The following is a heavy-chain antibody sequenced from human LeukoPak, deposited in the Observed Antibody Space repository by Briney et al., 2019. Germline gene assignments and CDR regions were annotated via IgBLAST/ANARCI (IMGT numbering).Heavy chain of an antibody. CDR3: ARGQDIVVVPAAWDWFDP. CDR2: INTNTGNP. Sequence: ASVEVSCKASGYTFTSYAMDWVRQAPGQGLEWMGWINTNTGNPTYAQGFTGRFVFSLDTSASTAYLQISSLKAEDTAVYYCARGQDIVVVPAAWDWFDPWGQGTLVTVSS. CDR1: GYTFTSYA. D-gene: IGHD2-2*01. J-gene: IGHJ5*02. V-gene: IGHV7-4-1*02.